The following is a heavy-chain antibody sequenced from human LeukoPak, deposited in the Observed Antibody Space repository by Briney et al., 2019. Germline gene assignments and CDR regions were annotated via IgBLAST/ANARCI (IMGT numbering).Heavy chain of an antibody. Sequence: GGSLRLSCAASGFTFSGYSMNWVRQAQGKWLEWVSSIGSRSAYTYYADSVKGRFTISRDNTKNSLYLQMNSLRAGDTAVYYCARGGLNFDAFDIWGQGTMVTVSS. J-gene: IGHJ3*02. CDR3: ARGGLNFDAFDI. CDR2: IGSRSAYT. CDR1: GFTFSGYS. V-gene: IGHV3-21*01. D-gene: IGHD1-7*01.